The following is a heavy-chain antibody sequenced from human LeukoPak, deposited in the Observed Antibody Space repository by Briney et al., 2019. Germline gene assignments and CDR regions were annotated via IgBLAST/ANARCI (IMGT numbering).Heavy chain of an antibody. D-gene: IGHD5-18*01. CDR2: MNPNSGNT. J-gene: IGHJ6*02. CDR3: ASRARGYSPPPRPGPESVYYYYYGMDV. V-gene: IGHV1-8*01. Sequence: GASVKVSCKASGYTFTSYDINWVRQATGQGLEWMGWMNPNSGNTGYAQKFQGRVTMTRNTSISTAYMELSSLRSEDTAVYYCASRARGYSPPPRPGPESVYYYYYGMDVWGQGTTVTVSS. CDR1: GYTFTSYD.